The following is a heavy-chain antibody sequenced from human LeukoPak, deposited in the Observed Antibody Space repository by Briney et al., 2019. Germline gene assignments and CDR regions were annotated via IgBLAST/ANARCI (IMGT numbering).Heavy chain of an antibody. CDR1: GGSITSYY. CDR2: VSDGGRT. D-gene: IGHD3-10*01. Sequence: PSETLSLTCSVSGGSITSYYWSWIRQPPGKGLELIGHVSDGGRTNYSPSLGSRVSISVDTSKNQFSLKLNSVTAADTAVYYCARQIWFGESGYDYWGQGTLVTVSS. CDR3: ARQIWFGESGYDY. J-gene: IGHJ4*02. V-gene: IGHV4-59*08.